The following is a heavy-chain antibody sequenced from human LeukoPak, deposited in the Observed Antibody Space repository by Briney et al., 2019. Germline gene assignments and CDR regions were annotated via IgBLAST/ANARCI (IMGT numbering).Heavy chain of an antibody. Sequence: PSETLSLTCTVSGGSISSSSYYWGWIRQPPGKGLERIGSIYYSGSTYYNPSLKSRVTISVDTSKNQFSLKLSPVTAADTAVYYCARGYGDYVWGTNWFDPWGQGTLVTVSS. CDR1: GGSISSSSYY. CDR3: ARGYGDYVWGTNWFDP. D-gene: IGHD3-16*01. V-gene: IGHV4-39*07. J-gene: IGHJ5*02. CDR2: IYYSGST.